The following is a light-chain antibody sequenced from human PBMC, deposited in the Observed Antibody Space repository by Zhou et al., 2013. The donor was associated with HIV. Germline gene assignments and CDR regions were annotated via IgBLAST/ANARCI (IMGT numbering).Light chain of an antibody. CDR3: QESYTTFRNTFGQGTTMEIRNT. J-gene: IGKJ1*01. CDR2: AAS. V-gene: IGKV1-39*01. Sequence: DIQMTQSPTSLSASVGDRVTMTCRASQTISNYLNWYQQRPGKAPRLLIFAASRLHSGVPSRFSGSGSGTEFTLTISDLQPEDFATYYCQESYTTFRNTFGQGTTMEIRNTFGQGTRVEI. CDR1: QTISNY.